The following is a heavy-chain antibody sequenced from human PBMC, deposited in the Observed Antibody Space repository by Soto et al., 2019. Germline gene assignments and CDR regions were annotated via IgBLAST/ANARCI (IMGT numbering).Heavy chain of an antibody. CDR2: ISGSGGST. V-gene: IGHV3-23*01. CDR3: AKAYSSSWYDYYGMDV. J-gene: IGHJ6*02. CDR1: GFTFSSYA. D-gene: IGHD6-13*01. Sequence: GGSLRLSCAASGFTFSSYAMSWVRQAPGKGLEWVSAISGSGGSTYYADSVKGRFTISRDNSKNTLYLQMNSLRAEDTAVYYCAKAYSSSWYDYYGMDVWGQGTTVTVS.